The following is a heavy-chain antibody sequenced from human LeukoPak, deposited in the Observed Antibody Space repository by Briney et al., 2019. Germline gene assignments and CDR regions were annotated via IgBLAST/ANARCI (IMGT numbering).Heavy chain of an antibody. J-gene: IGHJ5*02. V-gene: IGHV4-38-2*01. Sequence: PSDTVSLTCAVSGYSISSGYHWGWIRQPPGKGLEWIGSIFYSGTTYNSPSLKSRLTISIDTSKNHFSLKLSSVTAADTAVYYCASVGWTSGSYYIWFDPWGQRTLVTVFS. CDR3: ASVGWTSGSYYIWFDP. CDR1: GYSISSGYH. CDR2: IFYSGTT. D-gene: IGHD3-10*01.